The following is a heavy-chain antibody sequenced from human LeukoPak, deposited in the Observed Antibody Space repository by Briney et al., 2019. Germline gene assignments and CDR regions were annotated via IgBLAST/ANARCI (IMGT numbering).Heavy chain of an antibody. CDR1: GFTFDDYA. V-gene: IGHV3-43*02. J-gene: IGHJ3*02. D-gene: IGHD2-15*01. Sequence: PGVSLRLSCAASGFTFDDYAMHWARPAPGKGLEWVSLVSGDGGSTYYADSVRGRFTISRDNSKNSLYLQMDSLRTEDTAFYYCAKEIDTLGTNAFDIWGQGTMVTVSS. CDR3: AKEIDTLGTNAFDI. CDR2: VSGDGGST.